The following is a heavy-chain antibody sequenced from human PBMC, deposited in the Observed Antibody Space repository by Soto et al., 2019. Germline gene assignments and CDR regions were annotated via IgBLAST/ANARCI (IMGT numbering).Heavy chain of an antibody. CDR2: INPKFGDT. CDR1: GYTFTAYH. Sequence: QVQLVQSGAEVKEPGDSVRVSCEASGYTFTAYHIHWVRQAPGQGLAWMGWINPKFGDTTYAQDFQGRVSMTRDMSISTVYMELSRLTAGDTAIYYCARNMDYYYGRGSGNGHGVWGQGTTVTVFS. J-gene: IGHJ6*02. D-gene: IGHD3-10*02. V-gene: IGHV1-2*02. CDR3: ARNMDYYYGRGSGNGHGV.